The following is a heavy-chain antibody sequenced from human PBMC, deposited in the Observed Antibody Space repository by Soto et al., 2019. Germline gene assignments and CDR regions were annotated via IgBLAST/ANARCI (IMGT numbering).Heavy chain of an antibody. CDR3: ARDLWGYCGTDCYPLDV. CDR2: MYNTGST. D-gene: IGHD2-21*02. V-gene: IGHV4-59*01. J-gene: IGHJ6*02. Sequence: SETLSLTSTLSGVSFSSYHWSWIRRPPGKGLEWIGYMYNTGSTVYNPSFKSRVTISVDTSKNQFSLKLNSVTAADTAVYYCARDLWGYCGTDCYPLDVWGQGTTVTVSS. CDR1: GVSFSSYH.